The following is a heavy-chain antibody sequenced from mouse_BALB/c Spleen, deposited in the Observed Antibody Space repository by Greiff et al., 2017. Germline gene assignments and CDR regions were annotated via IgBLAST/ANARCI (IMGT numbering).Heavy chain of an antibody. CDR2: ISSGSSTT. Sequence: DVQLVESGGGLVQPGGSRKLSCAASGFTFSSFGMHWVRQAPEKGLEWVAYISSGSSTTYYADTVKGRFTISRDNPENTLVMQMTSLRSEDTAMYYGAREDWVRPLLDYWGQGTTLTVSS. J-gene: IGHJ2*01. D-gene: IGHD2-14*01. CDR1: GFTFSSFG. V-gene: IGHV5-17*02. CDR3: AREDWVRPLLDY.